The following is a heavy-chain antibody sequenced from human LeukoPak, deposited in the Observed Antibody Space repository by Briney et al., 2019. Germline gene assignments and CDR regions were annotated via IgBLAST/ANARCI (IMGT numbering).Heavy chain of an antibody. V-gene: IGHV1-2*02. Sequence: ASVKVSCKASGYTFTGYYMHWVRQAPGQGLEWMGWINPNSSGTNYAQKLQGRVTMTTDTSTSTAYMEPRSLRSDDTAVYYCAREEQVGTTAYWGQGTLVTVSS. D-gene: IGHD1-26*01. J-gene: IGHJ4*02. CDR3: AREEQVGTTAY. CDR1: GYTFTGYY. CDR2: INPNSSGT.